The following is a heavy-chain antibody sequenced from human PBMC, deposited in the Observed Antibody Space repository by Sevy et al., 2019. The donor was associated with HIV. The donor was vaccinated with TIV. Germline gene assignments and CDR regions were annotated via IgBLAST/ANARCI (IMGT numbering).Heavy chain of an antibody. J-gene: IGHJ4*02. V-gene: IGHV3-7*01. CDR1: GSTLNSYW. D-gene: IGHD6-13*01. CDR2: INKDGSVK. Sequence: GGSLRLSCAASGSTLNSYWMSWVRQAPGKGLEWVDNINKDGSVKYYVDSVKGRFTISRDNARNSLYLRMNSLRAEDTALYYCVRAIAAAGGFWGQGTLVTVSS. CDR3: VRAIAAAGGF.